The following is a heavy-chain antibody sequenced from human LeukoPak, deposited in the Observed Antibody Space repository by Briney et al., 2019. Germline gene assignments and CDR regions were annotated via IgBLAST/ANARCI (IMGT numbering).Heavy chain of an antibody. CDR1: GFTFSSYE. CDR2: ISSSGSTI. Sequence: PGGSLRLSCAASGFTFSSYEMNWVRQAPGKGLEWVSYISSSGSTIYYADSVKGRFTISRDNAKNSLYLQMNSLRAEDTAVYYCARDYKGAFDIWGQGTMATVSS. D-gene: IGHD3-10*01. J-gene: IGHJ3*02. V-gene: IGHV3-48*03. CDR3: ARDYKGAFDI.